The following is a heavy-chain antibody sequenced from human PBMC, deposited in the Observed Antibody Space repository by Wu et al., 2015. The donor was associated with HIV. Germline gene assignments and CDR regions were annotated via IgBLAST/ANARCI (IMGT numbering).Heavy chain of an antibody. D-gene: IGHD3/OR15-3a*01. J-gene: IGHJ4*01. Sequence: QVLLVQSGGEVKKPGASLKVSCKASGYTFNKHGIAWVRQAPGQGLEWMGRISVNSGDTDYADKFCGQNFRDQRHIHEHSLHELRSLRSADTAMYYCARVSIVYDFWSLYEYWGQGTMVIVSS. CDR2: ISVNSGDT. CDR3: ARVSIVYDFWSLYEY. V-gene: IGHV1-18*01. CDR1: GYTFNKHG.